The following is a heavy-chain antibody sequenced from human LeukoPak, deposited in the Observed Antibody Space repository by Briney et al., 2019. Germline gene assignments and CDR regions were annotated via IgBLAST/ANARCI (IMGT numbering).Heavy chain of an antibody. CDR1: GFTFDDYA. V-gene: IGHV3-9*01. J-gene: IGHJ4*02. CDR2: ISSNSGSI. Sequence: GRSLTLACAASGFTFDDYAMHWVRQPPGKGLEWVGGISSNSGSIGYADSVKGRFTISRDNAKNSLYLQMNSLRAEDTALYYCAKDGGRYYDILTGYRGYFGYWGQGTLVTVSS. D-gene: IGHD3-9*01. CDR3: AKDGGRYYDILTGYRGYFGY.